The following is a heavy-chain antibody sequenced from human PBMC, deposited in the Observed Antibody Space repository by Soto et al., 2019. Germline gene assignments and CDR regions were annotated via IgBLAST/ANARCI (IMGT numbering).Heavy chain of an antibody. J-gene: IGHJ4*02. D-gene: IGHD2-2*03. CDR2: IYSGGST. CDR1: GFAVNY. CDR3: EIDGSDH. Sequence: EVQLVESGGGLVQPGGSLRLSCAVSGFAVNYMIWFRQAPGKGLEWLSVIYSGGSTYYADSVRGRFIISRNKSKTTLYPQMNCMRIEDPALNYCEIDGSDHWGQGTLVTVSS. V-gene: IGHV3-66*01.